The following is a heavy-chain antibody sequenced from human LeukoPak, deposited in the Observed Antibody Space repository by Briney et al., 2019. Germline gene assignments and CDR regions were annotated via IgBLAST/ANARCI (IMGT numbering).Heavy chain of an antibody. J-gene: IGHJ3*02. Sequence: SVKVSCKASGGTFSSYAISWVRQAPGQGLEWMGGIIPIFGTANYAQKFQGRVTITTDESTSTAYMELSSLRSEDTAVYYCARVTEMTDAFDIWGQGTMVTVSS. CDR3: ARVTEMTDAFDI. D-gene: IGHD5-24*01. CDR1: GGTFSSYA. CDR2: IIPIFGTA. V-gene: IGHV1-69*05.